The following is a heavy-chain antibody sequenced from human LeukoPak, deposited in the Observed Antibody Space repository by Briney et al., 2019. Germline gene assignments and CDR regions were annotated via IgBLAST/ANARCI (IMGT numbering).Heavy chain of an antibody. Sequence: GGSLRLSCAASGFTFSSYAMSWVRQAPGKGLKWVSAISGSGGSTYYADSVKGRFTISRDNSKNTLYLQMNSLRAEDTAVYYCAKDEGYSSGWWGDYFDYWGQGTLVTVSS. D-gene: IGHD6-19*01. CDR2: ISGSGGST. CDR3: AKDEGYSSGWWGDYFDY. V-gene: IGHV3-23*01. CDR1: GFTFSSYA. J-gene: IGHJ4*02.